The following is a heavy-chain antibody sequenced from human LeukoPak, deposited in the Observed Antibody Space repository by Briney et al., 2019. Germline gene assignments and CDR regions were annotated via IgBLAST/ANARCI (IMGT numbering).Heavy chain of an antibody. J-gene: IGHJ6*03. D-gene: IGHD1-1*01. CDR1: GYTFTGYY. Sequence: ASVKVSCKASGYTFTGYYMHWVRQAPGQGLEWMGWINPNSGGTNYAQKFQGRVTMTRDTSISTAYMELSRLRSDDTAVYYCARGGERRRHPDYYYYYMDVWGKGTTVTVSS. CDR3: ARGGERRRHPDYYYYYMDV. V-gene: IGHV1-2*02. CDR2: INPNSGGT.